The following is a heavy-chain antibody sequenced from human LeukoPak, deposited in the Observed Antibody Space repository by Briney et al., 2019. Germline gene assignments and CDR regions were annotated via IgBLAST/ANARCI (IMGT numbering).Heavy chain of an antibody. CDR1: GITFSTYA. CDR2: ICGSGGST. D-gene: IGHD2-21*01. V-gene: IGHV3-23*01. Sequence: GGSLRLSCAASGITFSTYAMTWVRQAPGKGLKWVSAICGSGGSTYYADSVKGRFTISRDNSNNTLHLQMNSLRAEDTAVYYCAKEFPPNFPLYYFDYWGQGTLVTVSS. CDR3: AKEFPPNFPLYYFDY. J-gene: IGHJ4*02.